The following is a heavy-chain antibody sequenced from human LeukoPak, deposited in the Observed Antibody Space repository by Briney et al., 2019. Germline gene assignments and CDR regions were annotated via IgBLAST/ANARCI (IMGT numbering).Heavy chain of an antibody. CDR1: GFSFSTYA. D-gene: IGHD1-26*01. CDR2: IVYDGNNN. V-gene: IGHV3-30*02. Sequence: PGGSLRLSCAASGFSFSTYAMNWVRQAPGRGLEWVAVIVYDGNNNYYADSVKGRFTISRDYSKNTLYLQMNTLRAEDTAVYYCAKDHGWELDGSGEYYFYYCMDVWGKGTTVTIPS. CDR3: AKDHGWELDGSGEYYFYYCMDV. J-gene: IGHJ6*03.